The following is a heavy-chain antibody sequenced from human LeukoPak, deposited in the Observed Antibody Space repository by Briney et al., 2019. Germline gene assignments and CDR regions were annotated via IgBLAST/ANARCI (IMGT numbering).Heavy chain of an antibody. J-gene: IGHJ6*03. CDR1: GGSISGHY. CDR2: IYYSGGT. Sequence: SETLSLTCTVSGGSISGHYWSWLRQSPGTGLEWIGYIYYSGGTNYNPSLKSRVTISVDTSENQCSLRLSSVTAADTAVYYCARGGYYYLDVWGKGTTVTVSS. V-gene: IGHV4-59*08. D-gene: IGHD3-16*01. CDR3: ARGGYYYLDV.